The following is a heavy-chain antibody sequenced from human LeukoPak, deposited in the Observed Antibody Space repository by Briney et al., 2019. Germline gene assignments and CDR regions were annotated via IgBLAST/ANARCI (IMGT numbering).Heavy chain of an antibody. CDR1: GGSVSSGSYY. J-gene: IGHJ4*02. CDR2: IYYSWST. CDR3: ARDNGSGSYLDY. Sequence: SETLSLTCTVSGGSVSSGSYYWSWIRQPPGKGLEWIGYIYYSWSTNYNPSLKSRVTISVDTSKNQFSLKLSSVTAADTAVYYCARDNGSGSYLDYWGQGTLVTVSS. V-gene: IGHV4-61*01. D-gene: IGHD3-10*01.